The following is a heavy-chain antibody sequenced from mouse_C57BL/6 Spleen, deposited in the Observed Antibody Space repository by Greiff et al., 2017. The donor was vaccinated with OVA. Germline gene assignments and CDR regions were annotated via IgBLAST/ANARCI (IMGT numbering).Heavy chain of an antibody. CDR3: TRLAGTNYFDY. D-gene: IGHD4-1*01. J-gene: IGHJ2*01. CDR1: GFTFSSYA. V-gene: IGHV5-9-1*02. Sequence: EVHLVESGEGLVKPGGSLKLSCAASGFTFSSYAMSWVRQTPEKRLEWVAYISSGGDYIYYADTVKGRFTISRDNAMNTLYLQMSSLKSEDTAMYYCTRLAGTNYFDYWGQGTTLTVSS. CDR2: ISSGGDYI.